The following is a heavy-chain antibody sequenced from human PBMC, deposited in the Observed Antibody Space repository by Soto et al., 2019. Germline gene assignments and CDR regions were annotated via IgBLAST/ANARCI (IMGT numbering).Heavy chain of an antibody. Sequence: GEAMKISCKGAGYSLAIYWISWVSQMPGKGLEWMGRIDPSDSYTNYSPSFQGHVTISADKSISTAYLQWSSLKASDTAMYYCASAGAGYSGFTAYDYWGQGTLVTVSS. D-gene: IGHD5-12*01. CDR1: GYSLAIYW. CDR2: IDPSDSYT. V-gene: IGHV5-10-1*01. CDR3: ASAGAGYSGFTAYDY. J-gene: IGHJ4*02.